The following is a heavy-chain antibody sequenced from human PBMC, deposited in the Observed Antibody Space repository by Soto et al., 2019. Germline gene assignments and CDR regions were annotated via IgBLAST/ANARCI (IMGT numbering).Heavy chain of an antibody. CDR3: ARDRRDLEGELRGYCQH. V-gene: IGHV1-69*06. CDR1: GGTFSSYA. Sequence: QVQLVQSGAEVKKPGSSVKVSCKASGGTFSSYAISWVRQAPGQGLEWMGGIIPIFGTANYAQKFEGRVTITADKSTSTAYMAVGSQRSDETAVYYCARDRRDLEGELRGYCQHWGQGTLVPVS. CDR2: IIPIFGTA. J-gene: IGHJ1*01. D-gene: IGHD1-26*01.